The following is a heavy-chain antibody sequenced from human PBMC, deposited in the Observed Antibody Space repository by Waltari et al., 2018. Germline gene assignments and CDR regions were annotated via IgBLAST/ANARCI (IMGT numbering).Heavy chain of an antibody. J-gene: IGHJ4*02. Sequence: QVQLQESGPGLVKPSETLSLTCTVSGGSISRYYWSWIRQPAGKGLEWIGRIYTSGSTNYNPSLKSRVTMSVDTSKNQFSLKLSSVTAADTAVYYCARDRVSVFWSGHFDYWGQGTLVTVSS. D-gene: IGHD3-3*01. CDR2: IYTSGST. V-gene: IGHV4-4*07. CDR3: ARDRVSVFWSGHFDY. CDR1: GGSISRYY.